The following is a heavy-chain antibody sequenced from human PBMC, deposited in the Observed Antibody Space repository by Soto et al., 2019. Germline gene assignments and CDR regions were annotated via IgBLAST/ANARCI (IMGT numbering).Heavy chain of an antibody. D-gene: IGHD4-17*01. CDR2: ISGSGGST. Sequence: EVQLLESGGGLVQPGGSLRLSCAASGFTFSSYAMSWVRQAPGKGLEWVSAISGSGGSTYYADSVKGRFTISRDNSKNTLYLQMNSLRAEDTAVYYCANSNVGDYVYLVEYWCQVTLVTVSS. V-gene: IGHV3-23*01. J-gene: IGHJ4*02. CDR3: ANSNVGDYVYLVEY. CDR1: GFTFSSYA.